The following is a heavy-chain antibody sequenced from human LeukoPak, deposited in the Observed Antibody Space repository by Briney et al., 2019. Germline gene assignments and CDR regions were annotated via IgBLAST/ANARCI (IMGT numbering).Heavy chain of an antibody. Sequence: TSETLSLTCTVSGGSISSYYWSWIRQPPGKGLEWIGYIYYSGSTNYNPSLKSRVTISVDTSKNQFSLKLSSVTAADTAVYYCARPTRGSGSRTKHYYYYYYMDVWGKGTTATVSS. D-gene: IGHD3-10*01. V-gene: IGHV4-59*01. J-gene: IGHJ6*03. CDR3: ARPTRGSGSRTKHYYYYYYMDV. CDR1: GGSISSYY. CDR2: IYYSGST.